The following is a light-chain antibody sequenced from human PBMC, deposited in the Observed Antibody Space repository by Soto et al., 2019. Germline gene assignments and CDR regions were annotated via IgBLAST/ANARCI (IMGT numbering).Light chain of an antibody. CDR1: QYVGTR. CDR2: GAS. V-gene: IGKV3-20*01. CDR3: QQYGSSRT. Sequence: EIVLTQSPATLSSSPGEKATLSCRASQYVGTRLAWYQHKPGQAPRLLIYGASSRATGIPDRFSGSGSGTDFTLTISRLEPEDFAVYYCQQYGSSRTFGQGTKVYI. J-gene: IGKJ1*01.